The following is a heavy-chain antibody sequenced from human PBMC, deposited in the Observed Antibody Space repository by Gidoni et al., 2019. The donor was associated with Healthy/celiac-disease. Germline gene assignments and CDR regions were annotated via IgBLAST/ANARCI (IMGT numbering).Heavy chain of an antibody. J-gene: IGHJ4*02. CDR3: ARGLNGPDY. D-gene: IGHD2-8*01. Sequence: HVQLPQWGAGLFKPSETLSLTCAVYGGSFSAYYWSWIRQPPGKGLEWIGEINHSGSTHYNPSLKSRVTISVDTSKNQFSLKLSSVTAADTAVYYCARGLNGPDYWGQGTLVTVSS. CDR2: INHSGST. V-gene: IGHV4-34*01. CDR1: GGSFSAYY.